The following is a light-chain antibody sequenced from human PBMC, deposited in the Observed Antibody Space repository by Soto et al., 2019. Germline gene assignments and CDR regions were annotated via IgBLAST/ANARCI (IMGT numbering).Light chain of an antibody. CDR1: SSDIGAYNY. CDR3: TSYSTSSAWV. V-gene: IGLV2-14*01. CDR2: EVT. Sequence: QSALTQPASVSGSPGQSITISCTGTSSDIGAYNYVSWYQQYPGKAPKVMIYEVTNRPSGVSNRFSGSKSGNTASLTIFGLQAEDEADYYCTSYSTSSAWVFGGGTKLPS. J-gene: IGLJ3*02.